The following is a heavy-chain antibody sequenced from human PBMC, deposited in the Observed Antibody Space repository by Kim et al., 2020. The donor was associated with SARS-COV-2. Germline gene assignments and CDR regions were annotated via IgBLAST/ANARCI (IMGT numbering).Heavy chain of an antibody. Sequence: GGSLRLSCAASGFTFSSYGMHWVRQAPGKGLEWVAVIWYDGSNKYYADSVKGRFTISRDNSKNTLYLQMNSLRAEDTAVYYCARDDRYYYGSGSYSHYYYYYYGMDVWGQGTTVTVSS. V-gene: IGHV3-33*01. J-gene: IGHJ6*02. CDR2: IWYDGSNK. D-gene: IGHD3-10*01. CDR3: ARDDRYYYGSGSYSHYYYYYYGMDV. CDR1: GFTFSSYG.